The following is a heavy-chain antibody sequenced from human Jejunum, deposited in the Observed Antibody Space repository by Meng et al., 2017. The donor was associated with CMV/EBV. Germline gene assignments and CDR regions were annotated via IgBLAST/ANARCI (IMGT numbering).Heavy chain of an antibody. Sequence: ASEFTFSTHAMHWIHQATDKVLEWVAVTSYNRHSQYYTDSVKDRFTISRDNSDNMLYLQMNSLRADDTALYYCARDGGGFNSSPFDHWGQGTLVTVSS. V-gene: IGHV3-30*04. CDR2: TSYNRHSQ. J-gene: IGHJ4*02. CDR1: EFTFSTHA. CDR3: ARDGGGFNSSPFDH. D-gene: IGHD3-16*01.